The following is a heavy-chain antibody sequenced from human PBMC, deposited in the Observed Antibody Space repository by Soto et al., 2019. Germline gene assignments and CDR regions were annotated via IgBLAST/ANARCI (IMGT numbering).Heavy chain of an antibody. CDR3: ARDSLTYDYGDYRRNRRSNWFDP. CDR1: GFTFSSYG. CDR2: IWYDGSNK. Sequence: PGGSLRLSCAASGFTFSSYGMHWVRQAPGKGLEWVAVIWYDGSNKYYADSVKGRFTISRDNSKNTLYLQMNSLRAEDTAVYYCARDSLTYDYGDYRRNRRSNWFDPWGQGTLVTVSS. D-gene: IGHD4-17*01. J-gene: IGHJ5*02. V-gene: IGHV3-33*01.